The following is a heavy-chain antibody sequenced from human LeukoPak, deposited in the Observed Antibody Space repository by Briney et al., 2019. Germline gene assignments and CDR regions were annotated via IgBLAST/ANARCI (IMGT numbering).Heavy chain of an antibody. D-gene: IGHD6-13*01. J-gene: IGHJ6*02. V-gene: IGHV5-51*01. CDR2: IYPGDSDT. CDR1: GYIFTSYW. Sequence: GESLKISCKGSGYIFTSYWIGWVRQMPGKGLEWMGIIYPGDSDTRYSPSFQGQVTISADKSISTAYLQWSSLKASDTAMYYCARHKGQLGYHYYGMDVWGQGTTVTVSS. CDR3: ARHKGQLGYHYYGMDV.